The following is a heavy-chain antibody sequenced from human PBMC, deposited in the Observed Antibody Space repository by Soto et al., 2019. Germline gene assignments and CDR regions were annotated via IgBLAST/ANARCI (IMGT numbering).Heavy chain of an antibody. Sequence: QVQLVQSGAEVKKPGASVKVSCKASGYTFTSHGISWVRQAPGQGPEWMGWISASNGDTNYAQKFQGRLIVTTDTSTSTGYMELRGVRSEDSAVYYCARMVRGSNIDNYRYRDVWGTGTTVTVSS. CDR2: ISASNGDT. D-gene: IGHD3-10*01. V-gene: IGHV1-18*01. CDR1: GYTFTSHG. CDR3: ARMVRGSNIDNYRYRDV. J-gene: IGHJ6*03.